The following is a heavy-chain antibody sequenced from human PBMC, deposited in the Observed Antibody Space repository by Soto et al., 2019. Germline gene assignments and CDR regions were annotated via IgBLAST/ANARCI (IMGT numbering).Heavy chain of an antibody. CDR1: GGSISSSSYY. V-gene: IGHV4-39*02. D-gene: IGHD6-13*01. CDR3: AREAGSSSWYYCGMDV. J-gene: IGHJ6*02. CDR2: IYYIGST. Sequence: QLQLQESGPGLVKPSETLSLTCTVSGGSISSSSYYWGWIRQPPGKGLEWIGRIYYIGSTYYNPSLMRRVTISVDTSEHQFALKLSSVTAADTAVYYCAREAGSSSWYYCGMDVWGQGTTVTVSS.